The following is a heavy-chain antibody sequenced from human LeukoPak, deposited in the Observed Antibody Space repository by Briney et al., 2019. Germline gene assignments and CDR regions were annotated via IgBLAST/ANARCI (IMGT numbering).Heavy chain of an antibody. Sequence: SQTLSLTCTVSGGSISSGGYYWSWIRQHPGKGLEWIGSIYYSGSTYYNPSLKSRVTISVDTSKNQFSLKLSSVTAADTAVYYCAREGASSGSYKHWGQGTLVTVSS. V-gene: IGHV4-31*03. J-gene: IGHJ4*02. CDR2: IYYSGST. CDR1: GGSISSGGYY. D-gene: IGHD3-10*01. CDR3: AREGASSGSYKH.